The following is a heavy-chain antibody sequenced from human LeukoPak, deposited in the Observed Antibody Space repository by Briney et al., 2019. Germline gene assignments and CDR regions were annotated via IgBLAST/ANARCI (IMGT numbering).Heavy chain of an antibody. CDR3: ARGHVSSSGFFGY. V-gene: IGHV3-21*04. CDR1: GFTFSSYT. J-gene: IGHJ4*02. Sequence: GGSLTLSCAASGFTFSSYTMNWVRQAPGKGLEWVSSISSSSSYIYYADSVKGRFTISRDNAKNSLYLQMNSLRVEDTAVYYCARGHVSSSGFFGYWGQGTLVTVSS. D-gene: IGHD6-19*01. CDR2: ISSSSSYI.